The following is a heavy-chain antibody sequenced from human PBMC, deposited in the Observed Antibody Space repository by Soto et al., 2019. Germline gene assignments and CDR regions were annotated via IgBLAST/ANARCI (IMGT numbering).Heavy chain of an antibody. CDR3: AKGITDTGGYYYYSMDV. J-gene: IGHJ6*02. CDR2: ISGSGCIT. V-gene: IGHV3-23*01. Sequence: EVKLLDSGGGLVQTGGSLRLSCAASGFTFSSYAMGWVRQPPGKGLDWVSVISGSGCITYSADSVKGRFTISRDNSKNILYLQITSLRAEDTAVYYCAKGITDTGGYYYYSMDVWAQGTAVTVSS. D-gene: IGHD3-16*01. CDR1: GFTFSSYA.